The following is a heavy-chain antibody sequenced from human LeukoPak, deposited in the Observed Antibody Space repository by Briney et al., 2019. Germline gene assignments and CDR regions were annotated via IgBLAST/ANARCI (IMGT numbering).Heavy chain of an antibody. J-gene: IGHJ6*02. CDR3: ARGGSYGDYSRV. CDR2: ISSSGSYI. CDR1: GFTFSSYS. D-gene: IGHD4-17*01. Sequence: PGGSLRLSCTASGFTFSSYSMNWVRQAPGKGLEWVSCISSSGSYIYYADSVKGRFTISRDNAKNSLYLQMNSLRAEDTAVYYCARGGSYGDYSRVWGQGTTVTVSS. V-gene: IGHV3-21*01.